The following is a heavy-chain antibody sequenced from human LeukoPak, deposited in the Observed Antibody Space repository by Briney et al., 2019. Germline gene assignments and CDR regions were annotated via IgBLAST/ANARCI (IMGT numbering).Heavy chain of an antibody. CDR1: GFTFGDYA. V-gene: IGHV3-49*04. CDR2: IRSKAYGGTT. J-gene: IGHJ5*02. CDR3: TRVAGQLVRGWFDP. D-gene: IGHD6-13*01. Sequence: PGGSLRLSCTASGFTFGDYAMSWVRQAPGKGLEWVGFIRSKAYGGTTEYAASVKGRFTIPRDDSKSIAYLQMNSLKTEDTAVYYCTRVAGQLVRGWFDPWGQGTLVTVSS.